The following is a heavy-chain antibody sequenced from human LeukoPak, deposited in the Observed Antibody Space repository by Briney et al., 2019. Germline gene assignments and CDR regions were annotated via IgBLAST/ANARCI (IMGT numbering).Heavy chain of an antibody. D-gene: IGHD3-3*01. CDR2: ISSSSSYI. V-gene: IGHV3-21*01. CDR3: AREAYDFWSGYYKTALDY. J-gene: IGHJ4*02. Sequence: GGSLRLSCAASGFTFSSYSMNWVRQAPGKGLEWVSSISSSSSYIYYADSVKGRFTISRDNAKNSLYLQMNSLRAEDTAVYYCAREAYDFWSGYYKTALDYWGQGTLVTVSS. CDR1: GFTFSSYS.